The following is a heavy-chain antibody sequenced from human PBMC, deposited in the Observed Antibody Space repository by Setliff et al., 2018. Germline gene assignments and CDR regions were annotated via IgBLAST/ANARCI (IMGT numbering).Heavy chain of an antibody. V-gene: IGHV1-46*01. CDR3: ATTYYYDSSGYYLFQH. CDR2: INPSSGRT. CDR1: GYTFTSHY. D-gene: IGHD3-22*01. Sequence: ASVKVSCKASGYTFTSHYMHWVRQAPGLGLEWMGTINPSSGRTSYTQKFQGRVTMTRDTSTSTVYMDMSSLRSEDTAVYYCATTYYYDSSGYYLFQHWGQGTLVTVSS. J-gene: IGHJ1*01.